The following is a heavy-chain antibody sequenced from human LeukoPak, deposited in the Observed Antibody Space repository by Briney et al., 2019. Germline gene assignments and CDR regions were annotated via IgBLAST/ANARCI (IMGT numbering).Heavy chain of an antibody. V-gene: IGHV4-39*01. CDR2: IYYSGST. Sequence: SETLSLTCTVSGGSISSSSYYWGWIRQPPGKGLEWIGSIYYSGSTYYNPSLKSRVTISVDTCKNQFSLKLSSVTAADTAVYYCARREAGRPVDYWGQGTLVTVSS. CDR1: GGSISSSSYY. J-gene: IGHJ4*02. D-gene: IGHD1-26*01. CDR3: ARREAGRPVDY.